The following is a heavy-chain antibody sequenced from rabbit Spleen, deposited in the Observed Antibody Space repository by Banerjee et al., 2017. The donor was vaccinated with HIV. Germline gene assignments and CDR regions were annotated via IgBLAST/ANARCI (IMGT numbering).Heavy chain of an antibody. Sequence: QSLEESGGDLVKPEGSLTLTCTVSGIDFSSYYLDSMCWVRQAPGKGLEWIACILGGSSGATYYANWAKGRFTISKTSSTTVTLQMTSLTVADTATYWCARAANNIGYCAGLWGQGTLVTVS. CDR2: ILGGSSGAT. J-gene: IGHJ3*01. D-gene: IGHD1-1*01. V-gene: IGHV1S40*01. CDR1: GIDFSSYYLDS. CDR3: ARAANNIGYCAGL.